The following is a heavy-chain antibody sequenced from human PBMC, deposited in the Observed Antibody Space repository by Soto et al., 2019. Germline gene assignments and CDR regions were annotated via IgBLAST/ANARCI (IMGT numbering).Heavy chain of an antibody. J-gene: IGHJ6*02. CDR3: ARDVGYCLSTSCYPDYYYGMDV. CDR1: GFTFSSYW. D-gene: IGHD2-2*03. V-gene: IGHV3-7*01. Sequence: EVQLVESGGGLVQPGGSLRLSCAASGFTFSSYWMSWVRQAPGKGLEWVANIKQDGSEKYYVDSVKGRFTISRDNAKNSLYLQMNSLRAEDTAVYYCARDVGYCLSTSCYPDYYYGMDVWGQGTTVTVSS. CDR2: IKQDGSEK.